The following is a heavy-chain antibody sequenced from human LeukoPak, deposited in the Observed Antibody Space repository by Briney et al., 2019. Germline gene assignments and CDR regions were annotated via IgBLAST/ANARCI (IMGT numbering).Heavy chain of an antibody. D-gene: IGHD2-2*01. J-gene: IGHJ5*02. V-gene: IGHV1-69*13. Sequence: ASVKVSCKASGGTFSSYAISWVRQAPGQGLEWMGGIIPIFGTANYAQKFQGRVTITADESTSTAYMELSSLRSEDTAVYYCARDPRDIVVVPAPRFDPWGQGTLVTVSS. CDR1: GGTFSSYA. CDR2: IIPIFGTA. CDR3: ARDPRDIVVVPAPRFDP.